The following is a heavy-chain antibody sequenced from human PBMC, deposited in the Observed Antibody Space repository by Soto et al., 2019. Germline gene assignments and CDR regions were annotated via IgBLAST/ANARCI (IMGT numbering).Heavy chain of an antibody. V-gene: IGHV1-69*13. Sequence: SVKVSCKASGGTFSSFAISWVRQAPGQGLEWMGGIIPIFGTANYAQKFQGRVTITADESTSTAYMELSSLRSEDTAVYYCARALNRYCISTSCYDSAFDIWGQGTMVTVSS. CDR1: GGTFSSFA. CDR2: IIPIFGTA. CDR3: ARALNRYCISTSCYDSAFDI. D-gene: IGHD2-2*01. J-gene: IGHJ3*02.